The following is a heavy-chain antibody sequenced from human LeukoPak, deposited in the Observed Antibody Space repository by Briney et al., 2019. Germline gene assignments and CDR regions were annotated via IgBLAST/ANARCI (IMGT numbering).Heavy chain of an antibody. CDR2: VHLDGRT. CDR1: GGSVINTNW. CDR3: AREGGFYRPLDY. V-gene: IGHV4-4*02. D-gene: IGHD3-3*01. J-gene: IGHJ4*02. Sequence: SGTLSLTCGVSGGSVINTNWWTWDRQPPGKGLEWIGEVHLDGRTNYNPSLESRLTMSVDVSENQVSLKLTSVTAADTAVYYCAREGGFYRPLDYSGQGTLVTVSS.